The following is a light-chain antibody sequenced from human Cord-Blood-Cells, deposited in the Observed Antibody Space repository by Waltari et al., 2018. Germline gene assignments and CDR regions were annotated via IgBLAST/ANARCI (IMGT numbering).Light chain of an antibody. Sequence: EIVLTQSPGTLSLSPGERATLSCRASQSVRNSYLAWDQQKPGQAPRLLIYGASSRATGIPDRFSGSGSGTDFTLTISRLEPEDFAVYYCQQYGSSPWTFGQGTKVEIK. CDR3: QQYGSSPWT. CDR1: QSVRNSY. V-gene: IGKV3-20*01. CDR2: GAS. J-gene: IGKJ1*01.